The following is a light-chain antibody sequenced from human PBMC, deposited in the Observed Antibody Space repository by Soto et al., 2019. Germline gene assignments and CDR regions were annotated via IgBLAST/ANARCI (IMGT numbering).Light chain of an antibody. CDR2: GAS. CDR3: QQYNNSPEYT. Sequence: EIVLTQSPGTLSLSPGERATLSCKASQSVTSRYLAWYQQKPGQAPRLLIYGASSRATGIPDRFSGSGSGTDFSLTICRLEPEDFAVYFCQQYNNSPEYTFGQGTKLEIK. V-gene: IGKV3-20*01. CDR1: QSVTSRY. J-gene: IGKJ2*01.